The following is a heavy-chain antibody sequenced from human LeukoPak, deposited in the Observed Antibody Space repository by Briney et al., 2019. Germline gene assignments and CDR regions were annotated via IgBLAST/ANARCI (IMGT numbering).Heavy chain of an antibody. CDR2: ISVYTNYT. D-gene: IGHD2-21*02. CDR1: GYTFTSYG. CDR3: ARDPTPTMYGDNNWFDP. Sequence: ASVKLSCKASGYTFTSYGINWVRQAPGQGLEWMAWISVYTNYTNYAQKFQDRVTMTTDTSTSTAYLELRSLRSDDTAGYYCARDPTPTMYGDNNWFDPWGQGTLVIVSS. J-gene: IGHJ5*02. V-gene: IGHV1-18*04.